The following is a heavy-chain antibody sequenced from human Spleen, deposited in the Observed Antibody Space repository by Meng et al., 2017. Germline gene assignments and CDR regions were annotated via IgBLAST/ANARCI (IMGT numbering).Heavy chain of an antibody. V-gene: IGHV3-7*01. CDR3: ARPRGDGSYYDY. Sequence: GGSLRLSCAASGFTFSSYAMTWVRQAPGKGLEWVANIKQDGSDKYYVDSVKGRFTISRDNAKNSLYLQMNSLRAEDTAVYYCARPRGDGSYYDYWGQGTLVTVSS. CDR2: IKQDGSDK. J-gene: IGHJ4*02. CDR1: GFTFSSYA. D-gene: IGHD1-26*01.